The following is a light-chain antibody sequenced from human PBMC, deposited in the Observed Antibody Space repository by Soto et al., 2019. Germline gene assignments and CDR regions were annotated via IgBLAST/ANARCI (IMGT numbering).Light chain of an antibody. J-gene: IGKJ2*01. Sequence: EIVMTQSPATLSVSPGERATLSCRASQSISSNLAWYQQKPGQAPRRLIYGASTRATGIPASFSGSGSGTEFTLTIRSLQSEDFAVYYCQQYNKWPPYTFGQGTKLEIK. V-gene: IGKV3-15*01. CDR2: GAS. CDR3: QQYNKWPPYT. CDR1: QSISSN.